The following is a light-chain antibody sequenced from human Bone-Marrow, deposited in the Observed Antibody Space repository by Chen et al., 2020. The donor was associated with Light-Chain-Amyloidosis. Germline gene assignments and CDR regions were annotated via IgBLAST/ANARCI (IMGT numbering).Light chain of an antibody. CDR1: SSDVGGDNH. V-gene: IGLV2-14*01. CDR3: SSYTIPKTLV. CDR2: EVT. Sequence: QSALTQPASVSGSPGQSITISCNGTSSDVGGDNHVSWYQQHPDKAPKLIIYEVTTRPSWFPDRFSGSKSDNTASLTISGLQTEDEAEYFGSSYTIPKTLVVGSGTGVTVL. J-gene: IGLJ1*01.